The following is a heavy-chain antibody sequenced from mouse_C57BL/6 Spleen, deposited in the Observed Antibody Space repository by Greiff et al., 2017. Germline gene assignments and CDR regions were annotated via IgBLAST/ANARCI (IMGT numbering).Heavy chain of an antibody. V-gene: IGHV3-8*01. CDR2: ISYSGST. CDR3: ARNRGLLGYFDY. J-gene: IGHJ2*01. Sequence: DVKLVESGPGLAKPSQSLSLTCSVTGYSITSDYWNWIRKFPGNKLEYMGYISYSGSTYYNPSLKSRISITRDTSKNQYYLQLNSVTTEDTATYYCARNRGLLGYFDYWGQGTTLTVSS. D-gene: IGHD2-3*01. CDR1: GYSITSDY.